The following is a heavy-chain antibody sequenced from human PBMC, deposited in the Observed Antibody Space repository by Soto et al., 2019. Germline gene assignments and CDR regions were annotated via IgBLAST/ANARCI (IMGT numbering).Heavy chain of an antibody. CDR3: AKGVTVGAGDYYGMDV. CDR1: GFTFSSYA. D-gene: IGHD1-26*01. CDR2: ISGSGGST. J-gene: IGHJ6*02. V-gene: IGHV3-23*01. Sequence: EVQLLESGGGLVQPGGSLRLSCAASGFTFSSYAMSWVRQAPGKGLEWVSAISGSGGSTYYADSVKGRFTISRDNSKNTLYLQMNSRRAEDTAVYYCAKGVTVGAGDYYGMDVWGQGTTVTVSS.